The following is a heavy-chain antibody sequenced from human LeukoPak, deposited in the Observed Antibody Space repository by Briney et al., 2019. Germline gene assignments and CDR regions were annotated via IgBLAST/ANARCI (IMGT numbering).Heavy chain of an antibody. J-gene: IGHJ4*02. Sequence: SETLSLTCTVSGGSISSYYWSWIRQPPGKGLEWIGYIYYTRSTNYNPSLKSRVTISVDTSKNQFSLNLSSVTAADTAVYYCARDRELGYWGQGALVTVSS. D-gene: IGHD3-10*01. CDR3: ARDRELGY. CDR1: GGSISSYY. V-gene: IGHV4-59*01. CDR2: IYYTRST.